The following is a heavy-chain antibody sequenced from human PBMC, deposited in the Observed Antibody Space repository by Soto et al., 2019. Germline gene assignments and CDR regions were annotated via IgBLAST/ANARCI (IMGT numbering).Heavy chain of an antibody. V-gene: IGHV3-30*18. J-gene: IGHJ4*02. CDR3: AKDFARYCSGGSCYYFDY. CDR1: GFTFSSYG. D-gene: IGHD2-15*01. Sequence: HPGGSLRLSCAASGFTFSSYGMHWVRQAPGKGLEWVAVISYDGSNKYYADSVKGRFTISRDNSKNTLYLQMNSLRAEDTAVYYCAKDFARYCSGGSCYYFDYWGQGTLVTV. CDR2: ISYDGSNK.